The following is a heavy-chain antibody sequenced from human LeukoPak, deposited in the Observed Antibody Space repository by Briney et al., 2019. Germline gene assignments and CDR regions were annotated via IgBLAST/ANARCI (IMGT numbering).Heavy chain of an antibody. CDR2: ISGGGGST. CDR1: GFTFTSYS. V-gene: IGHV3-23*01. D-gene: IGHD1-26*01. J-gene: IGHJ4*02. Sequence: GGSLRLYCAASGFTFTSYSMIWVRQAPGKGLEWVSTISGGGGSTYYAHSVKGRFTISRDNSKNTLYLQVNSLRAEDTAVYYCAKGGKWDVTPFDYWGQGTLVTVSS. CDR3: AKGGKWDVTPFDY.